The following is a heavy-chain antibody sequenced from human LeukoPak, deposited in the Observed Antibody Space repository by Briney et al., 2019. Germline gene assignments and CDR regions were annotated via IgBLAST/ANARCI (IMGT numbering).Heavy chain of an antibody. Sequence: SETLSLTCTVSGGSISSYYWSWIRQPPGKGLEWIGYIYYSGSTYYNPSPKSRVTISVDTSKNQFSLKLSSVTAADTAVYYCARVNMVRGVIIGWFDPWGQGTLVTVSS. V-gene: IGHV4-59*12. CDR1: GGSISSYY. CDR2: IYYSGST. CDR3: ARVNMVRGVIIGWFDP. D-gene: IGHD3-10*01. J-gene: IGHJ5*02.